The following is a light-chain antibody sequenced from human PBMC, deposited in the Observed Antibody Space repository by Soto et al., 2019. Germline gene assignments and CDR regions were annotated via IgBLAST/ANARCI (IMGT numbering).Light chain of an antibody. CDR3: SSYSGCNKLL. CDR1: SSDVGGYNY. V-gene: IGLV2-8*01. J-gene: IGLJ2*01. Sequence: QSALTQPTSASGSPGQSVTISCTGTSSDVGGYNYVSWYQQHPGKAPKLMIYEVTKRPSGVPDRFSGSKSGNTASLTVSGLQAEDEADYYCSSYSGCNKLLFGGGTKVTVL. CDR2: EVT.